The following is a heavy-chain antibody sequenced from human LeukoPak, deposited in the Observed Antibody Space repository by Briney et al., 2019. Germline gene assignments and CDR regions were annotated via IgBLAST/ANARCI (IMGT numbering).Heavy chain of an antibody. CDR3: ARGHRGYSHHK. Sequence: PSETLSLTCAVYGGSFSGYYWSWICQPPGEGLEWIGEINHSGSTNYNPSLKSRVTISVDTSKNQFSLKLSSVTAADTAVYYCARGHRGYSHHKWGQGTLVTVSS. V-gene: IGHV4-34*01. D-gene: IGHD5-18*01. CDR1: GGSFSGYY. CDR2: INHSGST. J-gene: IGHJ4*02.